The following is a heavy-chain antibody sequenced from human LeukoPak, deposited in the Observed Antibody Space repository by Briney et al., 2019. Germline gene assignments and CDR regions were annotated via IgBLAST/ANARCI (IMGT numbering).Heavy chain of an antibody. Sequence: ASVKVSCKASGYTFTSYGISWVRQAPGQGLEWMGWISAYSGNTNYAQKLQGRVTMTTDTSTSTAYMELRSLRSDDTAVYYCARDLKMAAAGTGGYWGQGTLVTVSS. V-gene: IGHV1-18*01. D-gene: IGHD6-13*01. CDR1: GYTFTSYG. J-gene: IGHJ4*02. CDR3: ARDLKMAAAGTGGY. CDR2: ISAYSGNT.